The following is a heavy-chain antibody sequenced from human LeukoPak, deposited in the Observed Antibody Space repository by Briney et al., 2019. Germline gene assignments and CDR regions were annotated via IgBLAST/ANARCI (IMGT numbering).Heavy chain of an antibody. CDR2: ISTSGSNI. Sequence: GGSLRLSCAASGFTFSDYYMSWIRQAPGMGLEWGSSISTSGSNIYYSDSVKGRFTISRDKAKTSLYLQMNRLRAEDTAVYYCARGSGSYYPDYWGQGTLVTVSS. CDR3: ARGSGSYYPDY. V-gene: IGHV3-11*01. J-gene: IGHJ4*02. D-gene: IGHD3-10*01. CDR1: GFTFSDYY.